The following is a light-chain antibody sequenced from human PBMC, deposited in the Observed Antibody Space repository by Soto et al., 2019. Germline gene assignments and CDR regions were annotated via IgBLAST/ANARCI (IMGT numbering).Light chain of an antibody. V-gene: IGKV1-33*01. CDR2: DAS. CDR3: QQYDTLPYT. Sequence: DIQMTQSPSSLSASVGDRVTITCQASQDISNYLNWYQQKPGKAPKLLIYDASNLETGVPSRFSGSRSGTDFTFTIRRLQPEDIATFYCQQYDTLPYTFGQGTKLEIK. J-gene: IGKJ2*01. CDR1: QDISNY.